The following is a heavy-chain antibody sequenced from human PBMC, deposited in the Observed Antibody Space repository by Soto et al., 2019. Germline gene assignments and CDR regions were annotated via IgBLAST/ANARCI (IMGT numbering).Heavy chain of an antibody. V-gene: IGHV1-8*02. CDR2: MNPGSGKT. J-gene: IGHJ5*02. CDR3: ARMASSGTLNWFDP. Sequence: ASVKVSCKASGYTFINYDISWVRQATGQGLEWMGWMNPGSGKTGYANKFQGRVTMTRDASTSTAHLELSSLTSEDTAVYYCARMASSGTLNWFDPWGQGTPVTVYS. CDR1: GYTFINYD.